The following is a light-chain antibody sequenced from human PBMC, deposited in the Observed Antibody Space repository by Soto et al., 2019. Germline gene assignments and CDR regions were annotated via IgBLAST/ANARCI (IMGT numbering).Light chain of an antibody. CDR2: DAS. J-gene: IGKJ4*01. Sequence: EIVLTQSPVTLSLSPGERATLSCRASQSVGSYFAWYQQKPGQAPRLPIYDASNRATGIPARFSGSGSGTDFTLTISSLEPEDFAVYYCQQRSDWPSTFGGGTKVEIK. CDR1: QSVGSY. CDR3: QQRSDWPST. V-gene: IGKV3-11*01.